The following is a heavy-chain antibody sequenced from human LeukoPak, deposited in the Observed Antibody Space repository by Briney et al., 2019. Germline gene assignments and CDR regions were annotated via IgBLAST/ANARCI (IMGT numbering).Heavy chain of an antibody. D-gene: IGHD3-22*01. CDR1: GGTFSSYA. J-gene: IGHJ4*02. V-gene: IGHV1-69*13. CDR2: IIPIFGTA. CDR3: ASYSYYYDSSGYFDY. Sequence: SVKVSCKASGGTFSSYAISWVRQAPGQGLEWMGGIIPIFGTANYAQKFQGRVTITADESTSTAYMELSSLRSEDTAVYYCASYSYYYDSSGYFDYWGQGTLVTVSS.